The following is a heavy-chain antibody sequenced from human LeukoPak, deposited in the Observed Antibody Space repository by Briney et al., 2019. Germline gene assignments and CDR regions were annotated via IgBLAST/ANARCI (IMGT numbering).Heavy chain of an antibody. CDR3: ARVDSYYYMDV. J-gene: IGHJ6*03. CDR2: IYYTGST. CDR1: GGSISTNNYF. Sequence: SETLSLTCTVSGGSISTNNYFWGWIRQPPGKGLEGIGSIYYTGSTYYNPSLKSRVIISVDTSKTQFSLQVSSVTSADTAVYYCARVDSYYYMDVWGKGTTVTVSS. V-gene: IGHV4-39*07. D-gene: IGHD2-15*01.